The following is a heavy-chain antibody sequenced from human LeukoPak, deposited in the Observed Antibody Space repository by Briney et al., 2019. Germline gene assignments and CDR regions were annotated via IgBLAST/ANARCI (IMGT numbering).Heavy chain of an antibody. CDR2: INSDGSST. J-gene: IGHJ4*02. V-gene: IGHV3-74*01. CDR1: GFTFDDYA. CDR3: ASTGYSSSWYYFDY. Sequence: GGSLRLSCAASGFTFDDYAMHWVRQAPGKGLVWVSRINSDGSSTSYADSVKGRFTISRDNAKNTLYLQMNSLRAEDTAVYYCASTGYSSSWYYFDYWGQGTLVTVSS. D-gene: IGHD6-13*01.